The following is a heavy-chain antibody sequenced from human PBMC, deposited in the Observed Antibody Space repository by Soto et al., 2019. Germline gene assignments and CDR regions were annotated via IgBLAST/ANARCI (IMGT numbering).Heavy chain of an antibody. D-gene: IGHD2-15*01. Sequence: SQTLPLNCDIPRESVLSNSSAGKLIWESPTRGLEWLGRTYLRSKWYNDYAVSVKSRITINPDTSKNQFSLQLNSVTPEDTAVYYCARAGYCSGGSCDGHYFGMDVRGQVTTFTVS. CDR2: TYLRSKWYN. CDR1: RESVLSNSSA. CDR3: ARAGYCSGGSCDGHYFGMDV. J-gene: IGHJ6*02. V-gene: IGHV6-1*01.